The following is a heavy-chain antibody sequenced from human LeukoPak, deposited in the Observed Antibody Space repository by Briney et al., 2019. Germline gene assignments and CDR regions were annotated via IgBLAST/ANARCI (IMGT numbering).Heavy chain of an antibody. CDR1: RFTFSSYA. J-gene: IGHJ6*04. Sequence: GRSLRLSCAASRFTFSSYAMHWVRQAPDKGLEWVAVISYDGSNKYYADSVKGRFTISRDNSKNTLYLQMNSLRAEDTAVYYCARGPFFSDYDILTGYYGYCGMDVWGEGTTVTVSS. V-gene: IGHV3-30-3*01. D-gene: IGHD3-9*01. CDR3: ARGPFFSDYDILTGYYGYCGMDV. CDR2: ISYDGSNK.